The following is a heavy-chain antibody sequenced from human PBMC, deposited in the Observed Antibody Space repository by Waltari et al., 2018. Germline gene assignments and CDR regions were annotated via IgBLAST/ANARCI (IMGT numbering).Heavy chain of an antibody. CDR3: ARDASTVGGLDY. Sequence: QVQLVQSGAEVKKPGASVKVSCKASGYTVTSYNMTCVRQAPGKGVEWMGILNPSGGSTSYAQKFQCRVTMTRDTSTSTVYMELSSLRSEDTAVYYCARDASTVGGLDYWGQGTLVTVSS. CDR1: GYTVTSYN. D-gene: IGHD4-4*01. V-gene: IGHV1-46*01. J-gene: IGHJ4*02. CDR2: LNPSGGST.